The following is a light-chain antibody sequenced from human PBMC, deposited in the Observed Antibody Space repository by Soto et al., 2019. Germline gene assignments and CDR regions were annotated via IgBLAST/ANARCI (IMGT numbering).Light chain of an antibody. CDR2: GAS. CDR3: QQYNNWPPAIG. V-gene: IGKV3-15*01. J-gene: IGKJ5*01. Sequence: EIVHKQSPAALSVSSRGRPTLSCSASQSVSSNLAWYQQKPGQAPRLLIYGASTRATGIPARFSGSGSGTEFTLTISSLQSEDFAVYYCQQYNNWPPAIGFGQGTRLEIK. CDR1: QSVSSN.